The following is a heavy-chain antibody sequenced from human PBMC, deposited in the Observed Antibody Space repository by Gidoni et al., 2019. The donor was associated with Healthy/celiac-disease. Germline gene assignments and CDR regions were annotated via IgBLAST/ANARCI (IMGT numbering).Heavy chain of an antibody. V-gene: IGHV1-2*02. CDR1: GYTFTGYY. Sequence: QVQLVQSGAEVKKPGASVKVSCKASGYTFTGYYMHWVRQAPGQGLEWMGWINPNSGGTNDAQKFQGRVTMTKDTSISTSYMELSRLRSDDTAVYYCARDYTGIAVAGLDYWGQGTLVTVSS. J-gene: IGHJ4*02. CDR2: INPNSGGT. CDR3: ARDYTGIAVAGLDY. D-gene: IGHD6-19*01.